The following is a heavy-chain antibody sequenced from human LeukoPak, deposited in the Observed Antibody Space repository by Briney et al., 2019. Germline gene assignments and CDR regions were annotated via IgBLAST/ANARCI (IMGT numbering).Heavy chain of an antibody. J-gene: IGHJ4*02. CDR3: AKDLGVSGYGFDY. D-gene: IGHD5-12*01. CDR1: GFTFSSYG. Sequence: GSLRLSCAASGFTFSSYGMHWVRQAPGKGLEWVAVISYDGSNKYYADSVKGRFTISRDNSKNTLYLQMNSLRAEDTAVYYCAKDLGVSGYGFDYWGQGTLSPSPQ. V-gene: IGHV3-30*18. CDR2: ISYDGSNK.